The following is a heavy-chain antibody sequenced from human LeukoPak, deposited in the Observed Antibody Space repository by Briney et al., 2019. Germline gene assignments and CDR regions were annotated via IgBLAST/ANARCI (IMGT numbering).Heavy chain of an antibody. CDR3: ARSGTAPSDFDY. CDR2: MNPNSGNT. D-gene: IGHD1-1*01. Sequence: SSVKVSCKASGYTFTSYDINWVRQATGQGLEWMGWMNPNSGNTGYAQKFQGRGTITRNTSISTAYMELSSLRSEDTAVYYCARSGTAPSDFDYWGQGTLVTVSS. CDR1: GYTFTSYD. V-gene: IGHV1-8*03. J-gene: IGHJ4*02.